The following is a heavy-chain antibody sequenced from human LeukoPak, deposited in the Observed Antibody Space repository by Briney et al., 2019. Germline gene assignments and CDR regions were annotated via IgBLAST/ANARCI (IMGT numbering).Heavy chain of an antibody. D-gene: IGHD6-13*01. CDR1: GFTFDDYG. CDR3: VRGVAAAGISL. J-gene: IGHJ1*01. CDR2: INWNGGRT. Sequence: PGGSLRLSCAASGFTFDDYGMSWVRHAPGKGLEWVSGINWNGGRTVYADSVKGRFTISRDNAKNSLCLQMNSLRAEDTALYYCVRGVAAAGISLWGQGTLVTVSS. V-gene: IGHV3-20*04.